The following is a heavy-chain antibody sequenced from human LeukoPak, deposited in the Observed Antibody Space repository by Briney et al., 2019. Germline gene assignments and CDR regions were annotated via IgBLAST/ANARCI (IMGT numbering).Heavy chain of an antibody. J-gene: IGHJ6*02. CDR2: INSDGSAT. V-gene: IGHV3-74*01. CDR3: ASDSPYYGMDV. Sequence: GSLRLSCAASGFPFSSYWMHWVRQVPGKGLLWVSRINSDGSATIYADSVRGRFTISRDNAKNTLYLQMSGLRVEDTAVYHCASDSPYYGMDVWGQGTTVTVSS. CDR1: GFPFSSYW.